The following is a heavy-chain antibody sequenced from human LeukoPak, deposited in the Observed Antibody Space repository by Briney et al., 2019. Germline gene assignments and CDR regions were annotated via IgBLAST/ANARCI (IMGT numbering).Heavy chain of an antibody. V-gene: IGHV3-30-3*01. CDR3: ARVEMATTSFHY. Sequence: GGSLRLSCAASGFTFRSYAMHWVRQAPGKGLEWVAVISYDGSNKYYADSVKGRFTISRDNSKNTLYLQMNSLRAEDTAVYYCARVEMATTSFHYWGQGTLVTVSS. CDR2: ISYDGSNK. CDR1: GFTFRSYA. J-gene: IGHJ4*02. D-gene: IGHD5-24*01.